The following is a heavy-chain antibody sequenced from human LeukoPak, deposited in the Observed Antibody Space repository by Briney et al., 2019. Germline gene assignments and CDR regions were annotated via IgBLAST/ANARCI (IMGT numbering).Heavy chain of an antibody. CDR1: GGSISTYH. CDR2: IYYSGDT. V-gene: IGHV4-59*08. D-gene: IGHD6-13*01. Sequence: PSETLSLTCTVSGGSISTYHWSWIRQSPGKGLEWIGYIYYSGDTNQNPSLNSRVTISVDTSKNQFSLKLSSVTAADTAVYYCARHPRRLNIAAARGSWFDPWGQGTLVTVSS. CDR3: ARHPRRLNIAAARGSWFDP. J-gene: IGHJ5*02.